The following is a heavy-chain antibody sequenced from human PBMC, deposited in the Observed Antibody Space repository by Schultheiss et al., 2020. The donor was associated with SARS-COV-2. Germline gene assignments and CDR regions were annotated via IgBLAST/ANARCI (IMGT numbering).Heavy chain of an antibody. Sequence: ASVKVSCKASGYTFITYGISWVRQAPGQGLEWMGCISVYNGNTNYAQNLQGRVTMTTDTSTSTAYMELRSLRSDDTAVYYCARAYYYDSSGYYYGPPDYWGQGTLVTVSS. J-gene: IGHJ4*02. D-gene: IGHD3-22*01. CDR3: ARAYYYDSSGYYYGPPDY. CDR1: GYTFITYG. V-gene: IGHV1-18*01. CDR2: ISVYNGNT.